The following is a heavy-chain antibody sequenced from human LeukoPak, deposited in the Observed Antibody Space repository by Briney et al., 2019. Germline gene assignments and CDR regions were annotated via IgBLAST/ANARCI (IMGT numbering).Heavy chain of an antibody. J-gene: IGHJ4*02. CDR3: ARQGRGSYPFDY. CDR1: GSSISSYY. CDR2: IYYSGST. V-gene: IGHV4-59*08. D-gene: IGHD1-26*01. Sequence: SETLSLTCTVSGSSISSYYWSWIRQPPGKGLEWIGYIYYSGSTNYNPSLKSRVTISVDTSKNQFSLKLSSVTAADTAVYYCARQGRGSYPFDYWGQGTLVTVSS.